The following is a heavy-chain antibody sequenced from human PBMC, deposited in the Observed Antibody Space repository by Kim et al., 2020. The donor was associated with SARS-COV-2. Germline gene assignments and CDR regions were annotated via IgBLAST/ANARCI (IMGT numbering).Heavy chain of an antibody. CDR2: INPNSGGT. CDR3: ARSKITMIVVVIPVFDY. CDR1: GYTFTGYY. V-gene: IGHV1-2*02. Sequence: ASVKVSCKASGYTFTGYYMHWVRQAPGQGLEWMGWINPNSGGTNYAQKFQGRVTMTRDTSISTAYMELSRLRSDDTAVYYCARSKITMIVVVIPVFDYCGQGTLVTVSS. J-gene: IGHJ4*02. D-gene: IGHD3-22*01.